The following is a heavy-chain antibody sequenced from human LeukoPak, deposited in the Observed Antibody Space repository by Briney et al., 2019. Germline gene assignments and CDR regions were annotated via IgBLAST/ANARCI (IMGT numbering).Heavy chain of an antibody. Sequence: SETLSLTCTVSGGSISSSSYYWGWIRQPPGKGLEWIGSIYYSGSTYYNPSLKSRVTISVDTSKNQFSLKLSSVTAADTAVYYCARVGHSGYDYFDYWGQGTLVTVSS. CDR3: ARVGHSGYDYFDY. V-gene: IGHV4-39*07. D-gene: IGHD5-12*01. J-gene: IGHJ4*02. CDR1: GGSISSSSYY. CDR2: IYYSGST.